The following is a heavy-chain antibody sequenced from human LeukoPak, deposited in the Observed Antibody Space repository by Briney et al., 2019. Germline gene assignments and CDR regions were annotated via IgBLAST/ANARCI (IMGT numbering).Heavy chain of an antibody. CDR1: GGSISSYY. V-gene: IGHV4-59*01. J-gene: IGHJ4*02. Sequence: SETLPLTCTVSGGSISSYYWSWIRQPPGKGLEWIGYIYYSGSTNYNPSLKSRVTISVDTSKNQFSLKLSSVTAADTAVYYCARDLRRDGYKYYFDYWGQGTLVTVSS. CDR3: ARDLRRDGYKYYFDY. D-gene: IGHD5-24*01. CDR2: IYYSGST.